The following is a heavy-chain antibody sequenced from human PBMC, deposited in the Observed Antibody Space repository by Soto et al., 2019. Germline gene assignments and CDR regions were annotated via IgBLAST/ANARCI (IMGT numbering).Heavy chain of an antibody. CDR1: GGSISSSSYY. Sequence: PSETLSLTCTVSGGSISSSSYYWGWIRQPPGKGLEWIGSIYYSGSTYYNPSLKSRVTISVDTSKNQFSLKLSSVTAADTAVYYGSRPSGGSHSWFDPWGQGTLVTVAS. V-gene: IGHV4-39*01. CDR2: IYYSGST. CDR3: SRPSGGSHSWFDP. D-gene: IGHD3-3*01. J-gene: IGHJ5*02.